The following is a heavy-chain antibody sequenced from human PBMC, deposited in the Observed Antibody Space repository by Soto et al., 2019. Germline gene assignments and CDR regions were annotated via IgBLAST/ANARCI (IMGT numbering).Heavy chain of an antibody. CDR1: GFSFSNYV. V-gene: IGHV3-23*01. Sequence: EVQLLESGGSLVQPGGSLRLSCAASGFSFSNYVMSWVRQAPGKGLEWVSAMTGSTTDTYYADSVKGRFTIYRDNSKSTLYLQLNSLRAEDTADYYCAKGSHDSRPYYFDYWGQGTLVTVSS. J-gene: IGHJ4*02. D-gene: IGHD3-16*01. CDR3: AKGSHDSRPYYFDY. CDR2: MTGSTTDT.